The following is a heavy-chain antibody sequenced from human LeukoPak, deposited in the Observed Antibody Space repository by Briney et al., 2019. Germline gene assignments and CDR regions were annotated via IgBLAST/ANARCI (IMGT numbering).Heavy chain of an antibody. CDR3: AKGRGQRYFDWLLGDP. V-gene: IGHV3-30*18. D-gene: IGHD3-9*01. Sequence: EGSLRLSCAASGFNFSSYGMHWVRQAPGKGLEWVAVISYDGSNKYYADSVKGRFTISRDNSKNTLYLQMNSLRAEDTAVYYCAKGRGQRYFDWLLGDPWGQGTLVTVSS. CDR2: ISYDGSNK. J-gene: IGHJ5*02. CDR1: GFNFSSYG.